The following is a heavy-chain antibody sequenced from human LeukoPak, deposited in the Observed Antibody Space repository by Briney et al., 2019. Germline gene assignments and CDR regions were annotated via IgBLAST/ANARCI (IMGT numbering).Heavy chain of an antibody. V-gene: IGHV1-69*06. CDR3: AREGSGYDYYYYGMDV. J-gene: IGHJ6*04. D-gene: IGHD5-12*01. CDR2: IIPIFGTA. Sequence: SVKVSCKASGGTFSSYAISWVRQAPGQGLEWMGGIIPIFGTANYAQKFQGRVTITADKSTSTAYMGLSSLRSEDTAVYYCAREGSGYDYYYYGMDVWGKGTTVTVSS. CDR1: GGTFSSYA.